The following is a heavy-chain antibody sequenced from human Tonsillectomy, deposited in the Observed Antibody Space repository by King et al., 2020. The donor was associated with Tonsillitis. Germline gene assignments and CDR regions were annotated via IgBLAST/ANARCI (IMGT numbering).Heavy chain of an antibody. V-gene: IGHV3-23*04. CDR1: GFTFNNYA. CDR2: ISDSGGGT. CDR3: AKGSDAYPSYATDV. Sequence: VQLVESGGGLVQPGGSLRLSCAASGFTFNNYAMTWVRQAPGKGREWGSGISDSGGGTHYADSVKGRFTISRDNSKNTLYLQLNGLGAEDTAVYYCAKGSDAYPSYATDVWGQGTPVTVSS. J-gene: IGHJ6*02. D-gene: IGHD2-2*01.